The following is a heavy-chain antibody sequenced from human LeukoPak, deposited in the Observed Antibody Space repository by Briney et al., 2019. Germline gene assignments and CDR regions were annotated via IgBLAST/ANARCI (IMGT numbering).Heavy chain of an antibody. D-gene: IGHD3-22*01. CDR2: INSGGSST. CDR3: ARGLAYYYDSSGYYPLRY. V-gene: IGHV3-74*01. CDR1: GFTFSSYW. J-gene: IGHJ4*02. Sequence: GGSLRLSXAASGFTFSSYWMHWVRQAPGKGLVWVSRINSGGSSTSYADSVKGRFTISRDNAKNTLYLQMNSLRAEDTAVYYCARGLAYYYDSSGYYPLRYWGQGTLVTVSS.